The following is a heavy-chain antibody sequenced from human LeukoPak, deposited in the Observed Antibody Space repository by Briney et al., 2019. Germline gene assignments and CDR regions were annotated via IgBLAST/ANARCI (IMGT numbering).Heavy chain of an antibody. Sequence: PGGSLRLSCAASGFTFSSYGMHWVRQAPGKGLEWVAFIRYDGSNKYYADSVKGRFTISRDNSKNTLYLQMNSLRAEDTAVYYCAKAGDPYYYMDVWGKGTTVTVSS. CDR2: IRYDGSNK. D-gene: IGHD7-27*01. V-gene: IGHV3-30*02. CDR1: GFTFSSYG. CDR3: AKAGDPYYYMDV. J-gene: IGHJ6*03.